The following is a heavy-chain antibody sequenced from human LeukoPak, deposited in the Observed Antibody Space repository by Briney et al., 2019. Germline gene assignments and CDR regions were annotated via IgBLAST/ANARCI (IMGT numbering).Heavy chain of an antibody. D-gene: IGHD1-26*01. CDR1: GFTFSSYG. J-gene: IGHJ4*02. CDR3: AKDIGLNSGSYHD. Sequence: GGSLRLSCAASGFTFSSYGMHWVRQAPGKGLEWVAFIRYDGSNKYYADSVKGRFTISRDNSKNTLYLQMNSLRAEDTAVYYCAKDIGLNSGSYHDWGQGTLVTVSS. V-gene: IGHV3-30*02. CDR2: IRYDGSNK.